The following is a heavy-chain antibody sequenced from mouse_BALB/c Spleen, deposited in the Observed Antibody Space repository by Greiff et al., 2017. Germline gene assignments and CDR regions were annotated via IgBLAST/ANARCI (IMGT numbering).Heavy chain of an antibody. J-gene: IGHJ4*01. Sequence: EVKLVESGGDLVKPGGSLKLSCAASGFTFSSFGMHWVRQAPEKGLEWVAYISSGSSTIYYADTVKGRFTISRDNPKNTLFLQMTSLRSEDTAMYYCARLYAMDYWGQGTSVTVSS. CDR3: ARLYAMDY. CDR1: GFTFSSFG. V-gene: IGHV5-17*02. CDR2: ISSGSSTI.